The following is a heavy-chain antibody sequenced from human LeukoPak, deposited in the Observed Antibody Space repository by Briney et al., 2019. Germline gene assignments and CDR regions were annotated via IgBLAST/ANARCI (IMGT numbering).Heavy chain of an antibody. J-gene: IGHJ4*02. CDR1: GYTFGNFY. V-gene: IGHV1-46*01. CDR3: ARVGILWFGELLLTENGFDY. CDR2: INPYGGST. D-gene: IGHD3-10*01. Sequence: ASVKVSCKTSGYTFGNFYINWVRQAPGQGPEWMGMINPYGGSTTYAQRFHDRVTMTMDKTTTTVYMELTSLRSDDTAVYYCARVGILWFGELLLTENGFDYWGQGTLVTVSS.